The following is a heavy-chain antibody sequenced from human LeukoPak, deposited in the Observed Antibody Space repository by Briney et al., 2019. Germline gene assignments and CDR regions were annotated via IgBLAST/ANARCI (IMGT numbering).Heavy chain of an antibody. CDR3: ARESAGPFDY. CDR2: IIPIFSTA. Sequence: GASVKVSCKSSGGTFISYAISWVRQAPGQGLEGMGGIIPIFSTANHAQKLQGRVKITTEEFTSTAYMELSSLRSEDTVVYYCARESAGPFDYWGQGTLVTVCS. CDR1: GGTFISYA. V-gene: IGHV1-69*05. J-gene: IGHJ4*02. D-gene: IGHD6-13*01.